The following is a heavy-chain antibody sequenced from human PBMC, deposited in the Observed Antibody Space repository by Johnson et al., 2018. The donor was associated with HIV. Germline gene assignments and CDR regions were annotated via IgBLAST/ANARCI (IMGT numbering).Heavy chain of an antibody. CDR1: GFTFSSYA. Sequence: QEKLVESGGGVVQPGRSLRLSCAAYGFTFSSYAMHWVRQDPGKGLEWGAVISYDGSNKYYAGPVTGRFTISRDNSKNTLYLQMNSMRAEDTAVYYCARGEQWSLLGAFDIWGQGIMVTVSS. V-gene: IGHV3-30*04. J-gene: IGHJ3*02. CDR2: ISYDGSNK. CDR3: ARGEQWSLLGAFDI. D-gene: IGHD6-19*01.